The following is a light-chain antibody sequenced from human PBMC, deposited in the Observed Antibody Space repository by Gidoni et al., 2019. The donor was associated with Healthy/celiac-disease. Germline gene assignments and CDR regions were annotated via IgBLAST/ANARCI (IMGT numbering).Light chain of an antibody. CDR3: QQSYSTWT. J-gene: IGKJ1*01. CDR1: QSIRSY. V-gene: IGKV1-39*01. CDR2: AAS. Sequence: DIQMTQSTSSLSASVGDRVTITCRASQSIRSYLNWYQQKPGKAPELLIYAASSLQSWVPPRFSGSGSGTDFTLTISSLQPEYFATYYCQQSYSTWTFGQGTKVEIK.